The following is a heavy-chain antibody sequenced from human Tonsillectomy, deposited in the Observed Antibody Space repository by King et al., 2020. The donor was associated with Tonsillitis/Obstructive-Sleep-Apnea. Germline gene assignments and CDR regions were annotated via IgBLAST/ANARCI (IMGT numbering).Heavy chain of an antibody. CDR1: GFTFSSYA. J-gene: IGHJ4*02. CDR3: ARGPGYYDFWSGSGFDY. Sequence: HVQLVESGGGVVQPGRSLRLSCAASGFTFSSYAMHWVRQAPGKGLEWVAVISYDGSNKYYADSVKGRFTISRDNSKNTLYLQMNSLRAEDTAVYYCARGPGYYDFWSGSGFDYWGQGTLVTVSS. V-gene: IGHV3-30*04. D-gene: IGHD3-3*01. CDR2: ISYDGSNK.